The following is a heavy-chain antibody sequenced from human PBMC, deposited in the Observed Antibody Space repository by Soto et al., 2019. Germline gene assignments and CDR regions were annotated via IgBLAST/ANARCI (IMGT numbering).Heavy chain of an antibody. Sequence: EVQLVESGGGLGQPGGSLRLSCAASGFTFSSYWMHWVRQAPGKGLVWVSRINSDGSSTTYADSVKGRFTISRDNAKNTLYLHMNSLRAEDTAVYYCARETTGDKYYMDVWGKGTTVTVSS. J-gene: IGHJ6*03. CDR2: INSDGSST. V-gene: IGHV3-74*01. CDR1: GFTFSSYW. CDR3: ARETTGDKYYMDV. D-gene: IGHD7-27*01.